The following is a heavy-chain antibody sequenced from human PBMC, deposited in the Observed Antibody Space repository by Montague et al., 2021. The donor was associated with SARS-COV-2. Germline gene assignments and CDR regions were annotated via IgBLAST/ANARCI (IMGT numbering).Heavy chain of an antibody. J-gene: IGHJ5*02. CDR3: ARYGDYGSWFDP. D-gene: IGHD4-17*01. V-gene: IGHV2-5*02. Sequence: PALVKPTQTLTLTCTFSGFSLTTSGEGVGWVRQPPGKALEWLALSYWDDDKRYSPSLKGRSTISKDTTKNEVVLTVANMDPVDTATYYCARYGDYGSWFDPWGQGTLVTVSS. CDR2: SYWDDDK. CDR1: GFSLTTSGEG.